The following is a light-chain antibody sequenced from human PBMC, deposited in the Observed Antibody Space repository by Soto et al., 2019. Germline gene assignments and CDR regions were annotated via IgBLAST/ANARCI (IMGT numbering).Light chain of an antibody. CDR2: KAS. J-gene: IGKJ2*01. Sequence: DIQMTQSPSTLSASVGDRVTITCRASHSISTWFAWYQQKPGKAPKLLIYKASSLRNGVASRFSRSASGTEFCLTIYSLQPDDFASYYCQQYNGYPHTFARGTKLDIK. CDR3: QQYNGYPHT. V-gene: IGKV1-5*03. CDR1: HSISTW.